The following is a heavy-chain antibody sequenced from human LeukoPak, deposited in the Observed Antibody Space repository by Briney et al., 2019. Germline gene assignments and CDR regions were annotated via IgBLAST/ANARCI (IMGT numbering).Heavy chain of an antibody. J-gene: IGHJ4*02. Sequence: GGSLRLSCGASGFTFSSYAMSWVRQAPGKGLEWVSAISGSGGSTYYADSVKGRFTISRDNSKNTLYLQMNSLRAEDTAVYYCAKIFRYSGYDYYFDSWGQGTLVTVSS. CDR2: ISGSGGST. CDR3: AKIFRYSGYDYYFDS. V-gene: IGHV3-23*01. D-gene: IGHD5-12*01. CDR1: GFTFSSYA.